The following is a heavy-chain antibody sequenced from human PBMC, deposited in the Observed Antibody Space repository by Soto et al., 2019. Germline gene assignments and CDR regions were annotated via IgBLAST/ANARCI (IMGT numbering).Heavy chain of an antibody. D-gene: IGHD6-19*01. CDR2: IDSSGEK. Sequence: QVTLKESGPGLVKPTESLTLRCTVSGLSITDSEMGVSWIRQPPGQPLEWLAHIDSSGEKSYRTFLKSRLAISKDTSKSQIVLTMTNMDPADTATYYCARRHLAVAVSPWFDPCGQGIPVTVSS. CDR1: GLSITDSEMG. J-gene: IGHJ5*02. CDR3: ARRHLAVAVSPWFDP. V-gene: IGHV2-26*01.